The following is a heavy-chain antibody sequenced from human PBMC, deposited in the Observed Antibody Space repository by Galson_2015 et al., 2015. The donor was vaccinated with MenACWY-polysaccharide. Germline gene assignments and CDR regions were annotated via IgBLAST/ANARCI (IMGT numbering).Heavy chain of an antibody. J-gene: IGHJ4*02. Sequence: SLRLSCAASGFSFSGHWMTWVRQAPGKGLEWVANINPDGSDKYYVDSVKGRSIISRDNAKNSVYLQMNGLRVEDTAMYYCGRHFDWAFDYRGQGALVTVSS. V-gene: IGHV3-7*01. CDR2: INPDGSDK. CDR3: GRHFDWAFDY. D-gene: IGHD2-21*01. CDR1: GFSFSGHW.